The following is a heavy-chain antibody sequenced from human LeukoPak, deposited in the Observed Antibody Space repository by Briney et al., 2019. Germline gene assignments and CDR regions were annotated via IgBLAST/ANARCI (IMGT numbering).Heavy chain of an antibody. Sequence: GRSLRLSCAASGFTVSSNYMSWVRQAPGKGLEWVSVIYSGGSTYYADSVKGRFTISRDNSKNTLYLQMNSLRAEDTAVYYCARAQMGVDGYNGYYYYGMDVWGQGTTVTVSS. CDR3: ARAQMGVDGYNGYYYYGMDV. CDR2: IYSGGST. D-gene: IGHD5-12*01. J-gene: IGHJ6*02. CDR1: GFTVSSNY. V-gene: IGHV3-66*01.